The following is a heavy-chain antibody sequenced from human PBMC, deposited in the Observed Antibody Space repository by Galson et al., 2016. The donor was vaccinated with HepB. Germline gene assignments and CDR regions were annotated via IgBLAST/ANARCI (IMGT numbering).Heavy chain of an antibody. CDR2: INQDGIEK. J-gene: IGHJ5*02. CDR1: GFTFGRHG. CDR3: ARSGEPS. V-gene: IGHV3-7*01. D-gene: IGHD4-17*01. Sequence: SLRLSCAASGFTFGRHGMHWVRQAPGKGLEWVANINQDGIEKYYVGSVEGRFTISRDNAKKSLYSQMDSLRAEDTAVYYCARSGEPSWGQGTPVTVSS.